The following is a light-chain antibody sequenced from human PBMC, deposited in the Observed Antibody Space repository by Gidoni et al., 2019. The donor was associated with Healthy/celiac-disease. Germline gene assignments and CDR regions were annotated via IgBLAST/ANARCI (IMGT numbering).Light chain of an antibody. CDR2: GKN. V-gene: IGLV3-19*01. CDR3: NSRDSSGNHVV. Sequence: SSELTHDPAVSVALGQTVRITCQGDSLRSYYASWYQQKPGQAPVLVIYGKNNRPSGIPDRFSGASSGNTASLTITVAQAEDEADYYCNSRDSSGNHVVCGGGTKLTVL. CDR1: SLRSYY. J-gene: IGLJ2*01.